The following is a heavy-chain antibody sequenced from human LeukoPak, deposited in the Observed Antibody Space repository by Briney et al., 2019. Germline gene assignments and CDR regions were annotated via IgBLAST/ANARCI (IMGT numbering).Heavy chain of an antibody. CDR1: GFIFSSYW. CDR2: IKQDGSEK. J-gene: IGHJ4*02. V-gene: IGHV3-7*03. Sequence: GSLRLSCAASGFIFSSYWMNWVRQAPGKGLEWVANIKQDGSEKYYVDSVKGRFTISRDNAKNSLYLQMNNLRADDTAIYFCVGVRYNYGLSAYWGQGTLVIVSS. CDR3: VGVRYNYGLSAY. D-gene: IGHD5-18*01.